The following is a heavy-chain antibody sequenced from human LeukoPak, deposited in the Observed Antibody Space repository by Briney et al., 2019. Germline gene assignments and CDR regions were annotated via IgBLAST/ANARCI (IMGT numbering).Heavy chain of an antibody. J-gene: IGHJ4*02. D-gene: IGHD1-26*01. CDR3: ASRVSYSGGFQY. CDR1: GGSISGYY. V-gene: IGHV4-59*01. Sequence: SETLSLTCTVSGGSISGYYWSWIRQPPGKGLDWLGYIYYTGSTNYNHSLKSRVTISVDTSKNHFSLRLSSVTAADTAVYYCASRVSYSGGFQYWGQGTLVTVSS. CDR2: IYYTGST.